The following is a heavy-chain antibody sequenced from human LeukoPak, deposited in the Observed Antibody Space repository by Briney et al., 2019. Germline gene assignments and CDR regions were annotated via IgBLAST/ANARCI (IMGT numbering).Heavy chain of an antibody. D-gene: IGHD3-22*01. CDR1: GFTFGKYW. J-gene: IGHJ5*02. Sequence: GGSLRLSCVASGFTFGKYWMSWVRQAPGKGLEWVANIKLDGSEKNYVDSAKGRFTISRDNTKNSLYLQMNSLRAEDTAVYYCARSGHYYDSSGYYMSWGQGTLVTVSS. V-gene: IGHV3-7*03. CDR2: IKLDGSEK. CDR3: ARSGHYYDSSGYYMS.